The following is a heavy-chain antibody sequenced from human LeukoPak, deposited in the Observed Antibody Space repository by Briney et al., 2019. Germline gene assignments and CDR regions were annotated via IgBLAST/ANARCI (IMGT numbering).Heavy chain of an antibody. CDR3: AEGMVSLGGRDAFDI. CDR2: IRYDGSTI. D-gene: IGHD3-16*01. CDR1: GFTFTDYG. J-gene: IGHJ3*02. Sequence: GGSLRPSCALSGFTFTDYGMHWVRQAPGRGLEWVAVIRYDGSTIYYADSVKGRFTISRDNSKNTLNLQLNSLRAEDTAVYYCAEGMVSLGGRDAFDIWGQGTMVTVSS. V-gene: IGHV3-30*02.